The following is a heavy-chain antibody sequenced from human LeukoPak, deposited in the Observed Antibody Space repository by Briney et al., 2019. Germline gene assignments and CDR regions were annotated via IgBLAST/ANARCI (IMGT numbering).Heavy chain of an antibody. CDR1: GGSISSYY. CDR2: IYYSGST. D-gene: IGHD1-26*01. CDR3: ASVTRSYSGSYPYYYYYMDV. Sequence: SETLSLTCTVSGGSISSYYWSWIRQPPGKGLDWIGYIYYSGSTNYNPSLKSRVTISVDTSKNQFSLKLSSVTAADTAVYYCASVTRSYSGSYPYYYYYMDVWGKGTTVTVSS. J-gene: IGHJ6*03. V-gene: IGHV4-59*01.